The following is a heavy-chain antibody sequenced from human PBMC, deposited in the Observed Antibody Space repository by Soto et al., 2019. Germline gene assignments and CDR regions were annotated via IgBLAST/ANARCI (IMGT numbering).Heavy chain of an antibody. J-gene: IGHJ6*02. CDR2: ISGSGGST. D-gene: IGHD2-21*01. Sequence: GGSLRLSCAASGFTVSSNYMTWVRQAPGKGLEWVSAISGSGGSTYYADSVKGRFTISRDNSKNTLYLQMNSLRAEDTAVYYCAKDVEFSDWYDYYYGIDFWGQGTSVTGSS. CDR3: AKDVEFSDWYDYYYGIDF. CDR1: GFTVSSNY. V-gene: IGHV3-23*01.